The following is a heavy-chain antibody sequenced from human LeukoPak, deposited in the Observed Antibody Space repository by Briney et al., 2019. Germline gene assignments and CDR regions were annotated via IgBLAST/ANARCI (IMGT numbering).Heavy chain of an antibody. CDR1: GGSISGYY. Sequence: PSETLSLTCTVSGGSISGYYWSWIRQPPGKGLEWIGYIYYSGSTNHNPSLKSRVTISVDTSKNQFSLKLSSVTAADTAVYYCARHAPSPHSGNHAYWGQGTLVAVSS. J-gene: IGHJ4*02. CDR3: ARHAPSPHSGNHAY. V-gene: IGHV4-59*08. D-gene: IGHD1-26*01. CDR2: IYYSGST.